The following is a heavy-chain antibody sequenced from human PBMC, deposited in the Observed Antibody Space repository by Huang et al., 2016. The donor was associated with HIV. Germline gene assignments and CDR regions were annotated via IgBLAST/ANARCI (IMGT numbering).Heavy chain of an antibody. D-gene: IGHD3-10*01. J-gene: IGHJ2*01. CDR1: GGTFGSYV. CDR2: SIPTLGAA. V-gene: IGHV1-69*01. Sequence: QVQLVQSGTEVKKPGSSVKVSCKVVGGTFGSYVITWVRQAPGQGLEWVGGSIPTLGAANYAQKFQGRVTITADESTSTAYMELSSLRSEDSTVYYCATQMVREVITLNWFFDLWGRGTLVTVSS. CDR3: ATQMVREVITLNWFFDL.